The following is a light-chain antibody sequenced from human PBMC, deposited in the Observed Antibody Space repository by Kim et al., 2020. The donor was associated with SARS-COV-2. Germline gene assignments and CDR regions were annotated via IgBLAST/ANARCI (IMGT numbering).Light chain of an antibody. Sequence: SASVGDRVTITCRASQSISSYLNWYQQKPGKDPKLLIYAASSLQSGVPSRFSGSGSGTDFTLTISSLQPEDFATYYCQQSYSTPYSFGQGTKPGDQ. CDR2: AAS. CDR1: QSISSY. V-gene: IGKV1-39*01. CDR3: QQSYSTPYS. J-gene: IGKJ2*03.